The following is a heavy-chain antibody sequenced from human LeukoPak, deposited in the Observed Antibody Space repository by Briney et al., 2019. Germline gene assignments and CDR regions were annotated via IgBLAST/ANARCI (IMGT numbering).Heavy chain of an antibody. Sequence: SETLSLTCTVSGGSISSGGYYWSWIRQHPGKGLEWIGYIYYSESTYYNPSLKSRVTISVDTSKNQFSLKLSSVTAADTAVYYCARLWSYYDSSGYYYEAYWYFDLWGRGTLVTVSS. J-gene: IGHJ2*01. D-gene: IGHD3-22*01. CDR1: GGSISSGGYY. CDR2: IYYSEST. V-gene: IGHV4-31*03. CDR3: ARLWSYYDSSGYYYEAYWYFDL.